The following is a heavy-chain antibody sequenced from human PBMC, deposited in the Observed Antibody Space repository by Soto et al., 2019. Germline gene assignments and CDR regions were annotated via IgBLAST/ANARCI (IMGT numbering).Heavy chain of an antibody. Sequence: SETLSLTCSVSGGSISRYYWSWIRQPPGKGLEWIGYAYYSGDTGYNPSLQSRVTMAVDTSKNQVSLKLTSVTAADTAVYYCARDRSTYGGGGTGEVKENWFDPWGQGALVTVS. D-gene: IGHD2-8*01. CDR2: AYYSGDT. CDR3: ARDRSTYGGGGTGEVKENWFDP. J-gene: IGHJ5*02. V-gene: IGHV4-59*01. CDR1: GGSISRYY.